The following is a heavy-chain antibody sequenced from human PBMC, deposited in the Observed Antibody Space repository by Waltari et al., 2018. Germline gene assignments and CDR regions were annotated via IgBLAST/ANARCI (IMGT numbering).Heavy chain of an antibody. D-gene: IGHD1-26*01. CDR1: GFTFSSYD. J-gene: IGHJ6*03. CDR3: ARDEISGSYSGYYYYYMDV. CDR2: ISSSGSTI. Sequence: VQLVESGGGLVQPGGSLRLSCAASGFTFSSYDMNWVRQAPGKGLEWVSYISSSGSTIYYADSVKGRFTISRDNAKNSLYLQMNSLRAEDTAVYYCARDEISGSYSGYYYYYMDVWGKGTTVTVSS. V-gene: IGHV3-48*03.